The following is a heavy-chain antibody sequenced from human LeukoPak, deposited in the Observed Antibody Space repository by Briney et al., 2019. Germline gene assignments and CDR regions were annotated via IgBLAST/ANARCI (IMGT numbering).Heavy chain of an antibody. D-gene: IGHD5-18*01. J-gene: IGHJ4*02. Sequence: SETLSLTCTVSGGSISSYYWSWIRQPPGKGLEWIGEINHSGSTNYNPSLKSRVTISVDTSKNQFSLKLSSVTAADTAVYYCAYSYVPWYFDYWGQGTLVTVSS. CDR2: INHSGST. CDR3: AYSYVPWYFDY. CDR1: GGSISSYY. V-gene: IGHV4-34*01.